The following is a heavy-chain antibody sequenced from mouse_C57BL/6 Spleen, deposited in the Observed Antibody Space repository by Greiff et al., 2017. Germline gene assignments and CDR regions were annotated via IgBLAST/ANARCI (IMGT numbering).Heavy chain of an antibody. V-gene: IGHV1-59*01. D-gene: IGHD2-5*01. CDR1: GYTFTSYW. J-gene: IGHJ2*01. CDR2: IDPSDSYT. CDR3: AMSGAYYSNYDLDY. Sequence: QVQLQQPGAELVRPGTSVKLSCKASGYTFTSYWMHWVKQRPGQGLEWIGVIDPSDSYTNYNQKFKGKATLTVDTASSTAYMQLSRLTSEDSAVYDCAMSGAYYSNYDLDYWGQGTTLTVSS.